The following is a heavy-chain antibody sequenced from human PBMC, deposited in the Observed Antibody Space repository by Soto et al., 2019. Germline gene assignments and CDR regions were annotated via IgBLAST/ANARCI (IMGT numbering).Heavy chain of an antibody. J-gene: IGHJ4*02. CDR2: MYHSGST. V-gene: IGHV4-30-2*01. CDR3: ARVTHY. Sequence: SETLSLTCAVSGGSISRGGYSWSWIRQPPGKGLEWIGYMYHSGSTYYNPSLKSRVTISIDRSKNQFSLKLSSVTAADTAVYYSARVTHYSGPAILVTLSS. CDR1: GGSISRGGYS.